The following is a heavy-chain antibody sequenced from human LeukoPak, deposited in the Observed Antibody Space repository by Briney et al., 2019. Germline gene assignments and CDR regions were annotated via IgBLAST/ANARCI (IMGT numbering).Heavy chain of an antibody. Sequence: PGASLRLSCAASGFTFSSYAMSWVRQAPGKGLEWVSAISGSGGSTYYADSVKGRFTISRDNTKNTLYLQMNSLRAEDTAVYYCAKDLIDILPTALGYWGQGTRHPVS. J-gene: IGHJ4*02. CDR2: ISGSGGST. V-gene: IGHV3-23*01. CDR3: AKDLIDILPTALGY. D-gene: IGHD2-21*01. CDR1: GFTFSSYA.